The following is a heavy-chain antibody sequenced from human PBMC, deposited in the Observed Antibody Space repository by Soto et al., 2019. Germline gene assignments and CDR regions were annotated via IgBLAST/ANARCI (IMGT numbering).Heavy chain of an antibody. CDR3: ARGATGYSFHGYYGMDV. CDR1: GFTFSSYG. V-gene: IGHV3-30*03. J-gene: IGHJ6*02. CDR2: ISYDGSNK. D-gene: IGHD3-9*01. Sequence: PGGSLRLSXAASGFTFSSYGMHWVRQAPGKGLEWVAVISYDGSNKYYADSVKGRFTISRDNSKNTLYLQMNSLRAEDTAVYYCARGATGYSFHGYYGMDVWGQGTTVTVSS.